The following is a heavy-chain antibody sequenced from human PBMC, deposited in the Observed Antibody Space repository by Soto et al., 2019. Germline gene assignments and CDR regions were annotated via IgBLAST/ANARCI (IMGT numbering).Heavy chain of an antibody. D-gene: IGHD6-19*01. CDR2: INHSGST. CDR3: ARGVFAVAGPMQSPFFDY. V-gene: IGHV4-34*01. J-gene: IGHJ4*02. Sequence: SETLSLTCAVYGGSFSGYYWSWIRQPPGKGLEWIGEINHSGSTNYNPSLKSRVTISVDTSKNQFSLKLSSVTAADTAVYYCARGVFAVAGPMQSPFFDYWGQGTLVTVSS. CDR1: GGSFSGYY.